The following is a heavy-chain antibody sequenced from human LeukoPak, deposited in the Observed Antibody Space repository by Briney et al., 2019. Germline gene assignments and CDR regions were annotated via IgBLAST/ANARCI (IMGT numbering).Heavy chain of an antibody. J-gene: IGHJ4*02. CDR2: IYSGGST. CDR1: GFTVSSNY. CDR3: ARGGPSRYYFDY. Sequence: PGGSLRLSCAASGFTVSSNYMSWVRQAPGKGLEWVSVIYSGGSTYYADSVKGRFTISRDTSKNTLYLQMDSLRAEDTAVYYCARGGPSRYYFDYWGQGTLVTVSS. V-gene: IGHV3-66*01.